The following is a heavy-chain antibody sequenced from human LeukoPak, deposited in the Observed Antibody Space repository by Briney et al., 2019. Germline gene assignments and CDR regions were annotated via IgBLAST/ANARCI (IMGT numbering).Heavy chain of an antibody. CDR1: GFTVSSNY. D-gene: IGHD3-3*01. Sequence: GGSLRLSCAASGFTVSSNYMSWVRQAPGKGLEWVSVIYSGGSTYYADSVKGRFTISRDNSKNTLYLQMNSLRAEDTAVYYCARDPSYDFWSGYYTRFDYWGQGTLVAVSS. J-gene: IGHJ4*02. V-gene: IGHV3-53*01. CDR2: IYSGGST. CDR3: ARDPSYDFWSGYYTRFDY.